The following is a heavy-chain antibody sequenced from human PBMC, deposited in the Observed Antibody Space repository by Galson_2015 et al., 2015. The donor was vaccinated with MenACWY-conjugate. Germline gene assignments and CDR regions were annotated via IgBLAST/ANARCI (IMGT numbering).Heavy chain of an antibody. CDR1: GYTLTSYY. Sequence: SVKVSCKASGYTLTSYYIHWVRRAPGQGFEWMGVINPSDPSTAYAPKFQGRVTMTRDTSTNTVFMELSSLISEDTAIYYCARGAIFHAVDMWAKGQESPTL. V-gene: IGHV1-46*01. J-gene: IGHJ3*02. CDR2: INPSDPST. CDR3: ARGAIFHAVDM. D-gene: IGHD3-9*01.